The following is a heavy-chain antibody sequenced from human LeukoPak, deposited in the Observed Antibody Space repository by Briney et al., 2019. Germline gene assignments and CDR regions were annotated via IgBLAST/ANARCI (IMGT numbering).Heavy chain of an antibody. CDR3: ARDAMCGGDCYSSYYFDY. V-gene: IGHV1-69*04. D-gene: IGHD2-21*02. J-gene: IGHJ4*02. CDR1: GGTFSSYA. CDR2: IIPILGIA. Sequence: SVKVSCKASGGTFSSYAISWVRQAPGQGLEWMGRIIPILGIANYAQKFQGRVTITADKSTSTAYMELSSLRSEDTAVYYCARDAMCGGDCYSSYYFDYWDQGTLVTVSS.